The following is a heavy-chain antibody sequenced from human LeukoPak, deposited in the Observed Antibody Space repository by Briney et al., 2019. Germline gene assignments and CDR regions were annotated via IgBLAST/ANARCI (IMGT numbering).Heavy chain of an antibody. CDR1: GGSITTSSYY. CDR3: ARDRIVGATAGAVDY. J-gene: IGHJ4*02. D-gene: IGHD1-26*01. CDR2: IYYSGST. V-gene: IGHV4-39*07. Sequence: SETLSLTCTVSGGSITTSSYYWGWVRQPPGKGLEWIGTIYYSGSTYYNPSLKSRVTISLDTSKNQFSLKLSSVTAADTAVYYCARDRIVGATAGAVDYWGQGTLVTVSS.